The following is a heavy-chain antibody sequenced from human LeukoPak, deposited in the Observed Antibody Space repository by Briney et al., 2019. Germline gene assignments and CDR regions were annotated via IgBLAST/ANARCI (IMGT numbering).Heavy chain of an antibody. CDR2: IYYSGST. V-gene: IGHV4-59*08. J-gene: IGHJ6*02. Sequence: PSETLSHTCTVSGGSISSFYWSWLRQPPGKGLEWIGYIYYSGSTNYNPSLKSRVAISVDTSKNQFSLKLNSVTAADTAVYYCASLRTSSIGAHYAMDVWGQGTTVTVSS. D-gene: IGHD6-6*01. CDR3: ASLRTSSIGAHYAMDV. CDR1: GGSISSFY.